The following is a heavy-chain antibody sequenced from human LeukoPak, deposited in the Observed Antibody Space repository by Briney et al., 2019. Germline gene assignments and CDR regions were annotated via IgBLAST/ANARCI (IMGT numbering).Heavy chain of an antibody. D-gene: IGHD5-24*01. CDR1: GGSFSGYY. V-gene: IGHV4-34*01. J-gene: IGHJ4*02. CDR2: INHSGST. CDR3: ARAGRWLQGGY. Sequence: PSETLSLTCAVYGGSFSGYYWSWIRQPPGKGLEWIGEINHSGSTNYNPSLKSRVTISVDTSKNQFSLKLSSVTAADTAVYYCARAGRWLQGGYWGQGTLVTVSS.